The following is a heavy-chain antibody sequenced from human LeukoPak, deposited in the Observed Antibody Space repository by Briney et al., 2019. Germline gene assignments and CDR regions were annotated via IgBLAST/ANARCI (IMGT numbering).Heavy chain of an antibody. V-gene: IGHV1-69*04. Sequence: PGSSVKASCKASGGTFSSYAISWVRQAPGQGLEWMGRIIPIFGIANYAQKFQGRVTITADKSTSTAYMELSSLRSEDTAVYYCARDSDYGGFLPWGQGTLVTVSS. CDR2: IIPIFGIA. J-gene: IGHJ5*02. D-gene: IGHD4-23*01. CDR3: ARDSDYGGFLP. CDR1: GGTFSSYA.